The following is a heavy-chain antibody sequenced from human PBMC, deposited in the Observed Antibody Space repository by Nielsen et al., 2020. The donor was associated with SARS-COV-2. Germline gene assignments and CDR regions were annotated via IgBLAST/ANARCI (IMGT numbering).Heavy chain of an antibody. V-gene: IGHV3-64*01. CDR2: ISSNGGST. J-gene: IGHJ4*02. Sequence: GGSLRLSCAASGFTFSSYAMHWVRQAPGKGLEYVSAISSNGGSTYYANSVKGRFTISRDNSKNTLYLQMNSLRAEDTAVYYCAKPYDFWGPGFDYWGQGTLVTVSS. CDR3: AKPYDFWGPGFDY. CDR1: GFTFSSYA. D-gene: IGHD3-3*01.